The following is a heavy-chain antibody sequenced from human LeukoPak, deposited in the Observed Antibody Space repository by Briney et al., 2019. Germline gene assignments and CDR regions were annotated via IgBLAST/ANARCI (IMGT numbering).Heavy chain of an antibody. D-gene: IGHD3-10*01. V-gene: IGHV3-53*01. CDR1: GFTVSKNY. CDR3: ARHSAYGSGSYYNAGIDY. Sequence: GGSLRLSCAASGFTVSKNYMSWVRQAPGKGLEWVSVIYSGGSTYNADSVKGRFTISRDNSKNTLYLQMNSLRAEDTAVYYCARHSAYGSGSYYNAGIDYWGQGTLVTVSS. J-gene: IGHJ4*02. CDR2: IYSGGST.